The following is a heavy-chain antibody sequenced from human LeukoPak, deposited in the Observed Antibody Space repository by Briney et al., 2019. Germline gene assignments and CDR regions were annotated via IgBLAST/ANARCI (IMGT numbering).Heavy chain of an antibody. CDR1: GFTFSGYA. J-gene: IGHJ6*02. Sequence: PGGSVRVSCAASGFTFSGYAMQWVRQDPGKGLEWVAVISYDGSNKYYADSVKGRFTISRDNSKNTLYLQMNSLRAEDTAVYYCARSSQGGMDVWGQGTTVTVSS. V-gene: IGHV3-30*04. CDR2: ISYDGSNK. CDR3: ARSSQGGMDV.